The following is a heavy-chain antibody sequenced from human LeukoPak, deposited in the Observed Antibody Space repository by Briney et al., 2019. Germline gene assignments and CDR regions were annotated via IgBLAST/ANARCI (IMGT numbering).Heavy chain of an antibody. Sequence: SETLPLTCTVSGGSISSGGYYWSWIRQHPGKGLEWIGYIYYSGTTYYNPSLKSRVTISVDTSKNQLSLKLSSVTAADTAVYYCARAESGSYPTFDYWGQGTLVTVYS. CDR3: ARAESGSYPTFDY. CDR1: GGSISSGGYY. D-gene: IGHD1-26*01. CDR2: IYYSGTT. V-gene: IGHV4-31*03. J-gene: IGHJ4*02.